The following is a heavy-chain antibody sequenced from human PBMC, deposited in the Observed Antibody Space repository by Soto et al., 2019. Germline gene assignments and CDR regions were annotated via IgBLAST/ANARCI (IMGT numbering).Heavy chain of an antibody. V-gene: IGHV3-9*01. Sequence: EVQVLESGGGLVQLGGSLRLSCAASGFPFSMYAMTWVRQAPGKGLEWVSGISWNSGSIGYADSVKGRFTISRDNAKNSLYLQMNSLRAEDTALYYCAKVGSSGGRGDYYYYYGMDVWGQGTTVTVSS. CDR1: GFPFSMYA. D-gene: IGHD3-22*01. J-gene: IGHJ6*02. CDR3: AKVGSSGGRGDYYYYYGMDV. CDR2: ISWNSGSI.